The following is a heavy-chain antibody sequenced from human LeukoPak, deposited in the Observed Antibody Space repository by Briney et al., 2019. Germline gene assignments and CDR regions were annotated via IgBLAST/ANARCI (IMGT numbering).Heavy chain of an antibody. CDR1: GYTLTELS. CDR3: ARSPWGSSSGPDY. J-gene: IGHJ4*02. CDR2: FDPEDGET. D-gene: IGHD6-6*01. V-gene: IGHV1-24*01. Sequence: ASVKVSCKVSGYTLTELSMHWVRQAPGKGLEWMGGFDPEDGETIYAQKLQGRVTMTTDTSTSTAYMELRSLRSDDTAVYYCARSPWGSSSGPDYWGQGTLVTVSS.